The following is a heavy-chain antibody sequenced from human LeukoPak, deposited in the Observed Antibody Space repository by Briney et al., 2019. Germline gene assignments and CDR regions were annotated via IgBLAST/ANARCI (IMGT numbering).Heavy chain of an antibody. Sequence: PGRSLRLSCAASGFTFDDYAMHWVRQAPGKGLEWGSGISWNSGSIGYADSVKGRFTISRDNAKNSLYLQMNSLRAEDTALYYCAKDNIRIVVAGTIDYWGQGTLVTVSS. CDR1: GFTFDDYA. CDR2: ISWNSGSI. D-gene: IGHD6-19*01. J-gene: IGHJ4*02. V-gene: IGHV3-9*01. CDR3: AKDNIRIVVAGTIDY.